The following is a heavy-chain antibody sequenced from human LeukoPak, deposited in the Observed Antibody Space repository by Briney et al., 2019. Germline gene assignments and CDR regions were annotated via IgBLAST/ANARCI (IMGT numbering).Heavy chain of an antibody. J-gene: IGHJ4*02. D-gene: IGHD2-2*01. V-gene: IGHV4-34*12. CDR1: GGSFSGYY. CDR3: ARGSVFMGYASFDY. Sequence: SETLSLTCTVYGGSFSGYYWTWIRQPPGKGLEWMAETVQSGRTNYSPSLESRLTLSVDTSKNQFSLKLSSVTAADTAVYYCARGSVFMGYASFDYWGQGALVTVSS. CDR2: TVQSGRT.